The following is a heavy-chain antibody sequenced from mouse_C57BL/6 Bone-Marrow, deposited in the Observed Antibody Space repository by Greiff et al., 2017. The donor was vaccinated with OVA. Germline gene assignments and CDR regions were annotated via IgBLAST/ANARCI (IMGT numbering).Heavy chain of an antibody. CDR1: GYTFTSYG. Sequence: VHLVESGAELARPGASVKLSCKASGYTFTSYGISWVKQRTGQGLEWIGEIYPRSGNTYYNEKFKGKATLTADKSSSTAYMELRSLTSEDSAVYFCASNFAYWGQGTLVTVSA. CDR2: IYPRSGNT. J-gene: IGHJ3*01. CDR3: ASNFAY. V-gene: IGHV1-81*01.